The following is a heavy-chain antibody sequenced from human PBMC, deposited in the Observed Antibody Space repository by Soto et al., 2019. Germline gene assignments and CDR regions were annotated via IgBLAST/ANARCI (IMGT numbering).Heavy chain of an antibody. D-gene: IGHD5-18*01. CDR1: GGSISSGDYY. CDR2: IYYSGST. Sequence: QVQLQESGPGLVKPSQTLSLTCTVSGGSISSGDYYWSWIRQPPGKGLEGIGYIYYSGSTYYNPSLKSRVTISVDTSKNQFSLKLSSVTAADTAVYYCASEPKLLLRAGWFDPWGQGTLVTVSS. V-gene: IGHV4-30-4*01. CDR3: ASEPKLLLRAGWFDP. J-gene: IGHJ5*02.